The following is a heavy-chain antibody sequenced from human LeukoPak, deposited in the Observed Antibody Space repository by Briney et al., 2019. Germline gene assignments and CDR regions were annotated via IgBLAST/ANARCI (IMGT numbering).Heavy chain of an antibody. CDR3: AESYCSGGSCYGGDY. CDR2: INHSGST. D-gene: IGHD2-15*01. CDR1: GGSFSGYY. J-gene: IGHJ4*02. V-gene: IGHV4-34*01. Sequence: PSETLSLTCAVYGGSFSGYYWSWIRQPPGKGLKWIGEINHSGSTNYNPSLKCRVTISVDTSKNQFSLKLSSVTAADTAVYYCAESYCSGGSCYGGDYWGQGTLVTVSS.